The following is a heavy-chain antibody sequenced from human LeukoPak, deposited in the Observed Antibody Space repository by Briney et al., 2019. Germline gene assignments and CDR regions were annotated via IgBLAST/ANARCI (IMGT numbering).Heavy chain of an antibody. J-gene: IGHJ4*02. CDR2: ISGSGGST. Sequence: QAGGSLRLFCAASGFTFSSYAMRWVRQAPGKGLEWVSAISGSGGSTYYADSVKGRFTISRDNSKNTLYLQMNSLRAEDTAVYYCAKGTLKIDYWGQGTLVTVSS. V-gene: IGHV3-23*01. CDR1: GFTFSSYA. D-gene: IGHD2-8*01. CDR3: AKGTLKIDY.